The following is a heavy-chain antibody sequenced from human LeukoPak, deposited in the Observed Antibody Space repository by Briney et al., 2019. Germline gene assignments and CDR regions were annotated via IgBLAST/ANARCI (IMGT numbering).Heavy chain of an antibody. V-gene: IGHV3-48*03. Sequence: GGSLRLSCAASGFTFSSYAMYWVRQAPGKGLEWVSYISSSGSTIYYADSVKGRFTISRDNAKNSLYLQMNSLRAEDTAVYYCARGVALQYYFDYWGQGTLVTVSS. CDR3: ARGVALQYYFDY. CDR2: ISSSGSTI. D-gene: IGHD4-11*01. J-gene: IGHJ4*02. CDR1: GFTFSSYA.